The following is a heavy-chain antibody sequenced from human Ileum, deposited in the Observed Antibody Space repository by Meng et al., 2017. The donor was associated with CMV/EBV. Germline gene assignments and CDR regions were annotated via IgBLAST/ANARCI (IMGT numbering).Heavy chain of an antibody. V-gene: IGHV4-34*01. CDR2: INHSGST. J-gene: IGHJ4*02. CDR3: ARGVAGGPFDY. Sequence: LQQWAEGLWKPSKTLVLTCAVYGGSFSGYYWSWIRQPPGKGLEWIGEINHSGSTNYNPSLKSRVTISVDTSKNQFSLKLSSVTAADTAVYYCARGVAGGPFDYWGQGTLVTVSS. CDR1: GGSFSGYY. D-gene: IGHD2-15*01.